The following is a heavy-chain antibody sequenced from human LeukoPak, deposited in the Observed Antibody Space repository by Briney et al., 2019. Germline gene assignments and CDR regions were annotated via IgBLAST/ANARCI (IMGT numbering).Heavy chain of an antibody. CDR3: ARDTYYYDSRGTDFDY. J-gene: IGHJ4*02. Sequence: PGGSLRLSCAASGFTFSSYGMHWVRQAPGKGLEWVAVIWYDGNNKYYADSVKGRFTISRDNSKNTLYLQMNSLRAEDTAVYYCARDTYYYDSRGTDFDYWGQGTLVTVSS. D-gene: IGHD3-22*01. CDR2: IWYDGNNK. CDR1: GFTFSSYG. V-gene: IGHV3-33*01.